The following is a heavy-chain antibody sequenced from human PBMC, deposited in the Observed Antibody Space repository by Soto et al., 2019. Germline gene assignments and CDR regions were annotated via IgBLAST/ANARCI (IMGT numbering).Heavy chain of an antibody. D-gene: IGHD4-17*01. CDR1: GGSISSSNW. CDR2: IYHSGRT. V-gene: IGHV4-4*02. CDR3: PRDKFGTVKTTSGAFDI. Sequence: QVQLQESGPGLVKPSGTLSLTCAVSGGSISSSNWLSWVRQPPGKGLVWIGEIYHSGRTNYNPSLKSLVTISVDKSKNQFSRKLGSVTAADTAVYYCPRDKFGTVKTTSGAFDIWGQGTMVTVSS. J-gene: IGHJ3*02.